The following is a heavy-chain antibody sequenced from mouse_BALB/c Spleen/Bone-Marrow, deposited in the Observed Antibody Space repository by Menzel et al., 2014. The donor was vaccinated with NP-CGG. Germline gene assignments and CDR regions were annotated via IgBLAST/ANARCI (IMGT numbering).Heavy chain of an antibody. Sequence: QVQLQQSGAELVRPGASVTLSCKASGYTFTDYEMHWLKQTPVHGLEWIGAIDPETGGTAYNQKFKGRATLTTDKSSGTAYMELRSLTSEDSAVYYCTRLDSSGYGAYWGQGTLVTVSA. D-gene: IGHD3-2*01. J-gene: IGHJ3*01. CDR2: IDPETGGT. V-gene: IGHV1-15*01. CDR3: TRLDSSGYGAY. CDR1: GYTFTDYE.